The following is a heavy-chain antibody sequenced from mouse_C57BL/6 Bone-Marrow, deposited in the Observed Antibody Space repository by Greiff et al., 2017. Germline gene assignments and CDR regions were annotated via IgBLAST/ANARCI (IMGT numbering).Heavy chain of an antibody. D-gene: IGHD4-1*01. CDR3: ARAKTADFDY. CDR1: GYAFSSSW. J-gene: IGHJ2*01. CDR2: IYPGDGDT. Sequence: QVQLQQSGPELVKPGASVKISCKASGYAFSSSWMNWVKQRPGKGLEWIGRIYPGDGDTNYNGKFKGKATLTADKSSSSAYMPLSSLTSEDSAVYFCARAKTADFDYWGQGTTLTGSS. V-gene: IGHV1-82*01.